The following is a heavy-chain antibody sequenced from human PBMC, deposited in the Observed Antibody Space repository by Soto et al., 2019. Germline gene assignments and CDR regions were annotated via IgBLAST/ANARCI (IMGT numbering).Heavy chain of an antibody. CDR3: ARDRGYTYGFDF. V-gene: IGHV3-23*01. J-gene: IGHJ4*02. CDR1: GFTVSSYA. CDR2: ISGSGGST. D-gene: IGHD5-18*01. Sequence: GSLRLSCAASGFTVSSYAISWVRLAPGKGLEWISAISGSGGSTYYADSVKGRFTISRDNAKNSLYLQMNSLRDEFTAVYYCARDRGYTYGFDFWGQGALVTVSS.